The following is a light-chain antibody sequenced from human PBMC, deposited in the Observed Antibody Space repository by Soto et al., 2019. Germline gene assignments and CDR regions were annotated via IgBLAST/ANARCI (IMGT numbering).Light chain of an antibody. CDR1: QSISSD. CDR2: GAS. Sequence: ETVLTQSPAPLSVSPGERATLSCRASQSISSDLAWYQQKLGQAPRLLIYGASTTATGIPGRFSGSGSGREFTLTISSLQSEDFAVYYCQQYNNWPRTFGQGTKLEIK. J-gene: IGKJ2*01. V-gene: IGKV3-15*01. CDR3: QQYNNWPRT.